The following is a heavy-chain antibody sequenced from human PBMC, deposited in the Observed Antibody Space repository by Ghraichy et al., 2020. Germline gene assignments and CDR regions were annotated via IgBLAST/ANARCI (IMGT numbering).Heavy chain of an antibody. CDR3: GRGIRVPGSRPPIFEY. Sequence: GGSLRLSCAASGFSFSSYSMNWVRQAPGKGLEWVSSISGNNYYIYYADSVKGRFTISRDNAKNSLFLQMSSLRAEDTAVYYCGRGIRVPGSRPPIFEYWGQGTLVTVSS. D-gene: IGHD3-16*01. J-gene: IGHJ4*02. V-gene: IGHV3-21*01. CDR1: GFSFSSYS. CDR2: ISGNNYYI.